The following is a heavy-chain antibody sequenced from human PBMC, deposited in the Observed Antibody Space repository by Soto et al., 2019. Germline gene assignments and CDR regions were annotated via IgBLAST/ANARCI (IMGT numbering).Heavy chain of an antibody. Sequence: GASVKVSCKASGYTFTNFGISWVRQAPGQGLEWMGWISAYNGNTNYAQKLQGRVTMTTDTSTSTAYMEVRSLRSDDTAVYYCARDLAVGLVDYWGQGTLVTVSS. J-gene: IGHJ4*02. CDR3: ARDLAVGLVDY. CDR2: ISAYNGNT. V-gene: IGHV1-18*01. CDR1: GYTFTNFG. D-gene: IGHD6-19*01.